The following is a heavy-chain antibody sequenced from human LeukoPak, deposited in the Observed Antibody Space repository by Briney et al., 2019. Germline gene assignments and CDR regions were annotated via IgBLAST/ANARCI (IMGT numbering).Heavy chain of an antibody. D-gene: IGHD3-10*01. J-gene: IGHJ6*02. Sequence: SQTLSLTCTVSGGSISSGDYYWSWIRQPPGKGLEWIGYIYYSGSTYYNPSLKSRVTISADTSKNQFSLKLSSVTAADTAVYYCRHYYYGSGSYRDYYYGMDVWGQGTTVTVSS. CDR2: IYYSGST. CDR3: RHYYYGSGSYRDYYYGMDV. V-gene: IGHV4-30-4*03. CDR1: GGSISSGDYY.